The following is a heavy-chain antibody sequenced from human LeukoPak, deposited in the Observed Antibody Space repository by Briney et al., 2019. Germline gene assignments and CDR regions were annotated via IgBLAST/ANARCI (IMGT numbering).Heavy chain of an antibody. CDR1: GDSISSGGDY. D-gene: IGHD3-3*01. CDR2: IYHSGST. Sequence: SQTLSLTCTVSGDSISSGGDYWSWIRQPPGKGLEWIGYIYHSGSTYYNPSLKSRVTISVDTSKNQFSLKLSSVTAAVTAVYYCARQGRFLEWLYDYYYMDVWGKGTTVTVSS. J-gene: IGHJ6*03. CDR3: ARQGRFLEWLYDYYYMDV. V-gene: IGHV4-30-2*01.